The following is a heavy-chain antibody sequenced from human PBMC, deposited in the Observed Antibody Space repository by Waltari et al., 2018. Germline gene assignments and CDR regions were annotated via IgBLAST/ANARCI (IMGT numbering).Heavy chain of an antibody. Sequence: QVQLQESGPGLVKPSETLSLTCTVSGGSISSHYWSWIRQPPGKGLEWIGYIYYSGSTNYNPALKSRVTISVDTSKNKFSLKLSSVTAADTAVYYCARDDYSNQYGMDVWGQGTTVTVSS. CDR3: ARDDYSNQYGMDV. V-gene: IGHV4-59*11. D-gene: IGHD4-4*01. J-gene: IGHJ6*02. CDR1: GGSISSHY. CDR2: IYYSGST.